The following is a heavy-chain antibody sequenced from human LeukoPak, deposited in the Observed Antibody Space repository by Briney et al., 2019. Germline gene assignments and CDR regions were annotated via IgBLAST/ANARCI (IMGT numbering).Heavy chain of an antibody. CDR3: AKGYRAAPLDS. Sequence: GRSLRLSCAASGFTFSTYAMTWVRQAPGKGLEWVSSISGSGDSTYYADSVKGRFTISSDNSKNTVYLQMNSLRAEDTAVYFCAKGYRAAPLDSWGQGTLVTVSS. V-gene: IGHV3-23*01. D-gene: IGHD2-2*01. CDR1: GFTFSTYA. CDR2: ISGSGDST. J-gene: IGHJ5*01.